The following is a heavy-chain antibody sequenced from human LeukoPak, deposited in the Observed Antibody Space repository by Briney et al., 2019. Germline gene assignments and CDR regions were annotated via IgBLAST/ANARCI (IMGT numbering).Heavy chain of an antibody. V-gene: IGHV3-23*01. Sequence: GGSLRLSCAASGFTFSSYAMSWVRQAPGKGLEWVSAISGSGGSTYFADSVKGRFTISRDNSKNTLYLQMNSLKAEDTAVYYCAKGGADYGDSYFDFWGQGTLVTVSS. J-gene: IGHJ4*02. CDR1: GFTFSSYA. D-gene: IGHD4-17*01. CDR3: AKGGADYGDSYFDF. CDR2: ISGSGGST.